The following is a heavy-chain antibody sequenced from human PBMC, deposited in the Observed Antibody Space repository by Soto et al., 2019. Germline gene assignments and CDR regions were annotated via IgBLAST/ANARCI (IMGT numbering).Heavy chain of an antibody. D-gene: IGHD5-12*01. CDR3: ASRDGYNYRYYYGMDV. Sequence: ASVKVSCKASGGTFSSYAISWVRQAPGQGLEWMGGIIPIFGTANYAQKFQGRVTITADESTSTAYMELSSLRSEDTAVYYCASRDGYNYRYYYGMDVWGQGTTVTAP. V-gene: IGHV1-69*13. CDR1: GGTFSSYA. J-gene: IGHJ6*02. CDR2: IIPIFGTA.